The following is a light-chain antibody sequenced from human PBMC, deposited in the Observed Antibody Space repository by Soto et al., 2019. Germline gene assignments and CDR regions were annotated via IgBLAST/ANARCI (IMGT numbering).Light chain of an antibody. V-gene: IGKV3-15*01. J-gene: IGKJ4*01. CDR2: GAS. CDR3: QQYNNWPLLT. Sequence: EIAMTQSPATLSVSPGERATLSCRASQSVSSDLAWYQQKPGQAPRLLIYGASTRPTGIPARFSGSGSGTEFTLTISSLQSEDFAVYYCQQYNNWPLLTFGGGTKVDIK. CDR1: QSVSSD.